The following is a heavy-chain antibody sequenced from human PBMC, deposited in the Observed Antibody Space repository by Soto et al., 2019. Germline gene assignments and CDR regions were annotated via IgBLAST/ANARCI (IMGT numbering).Heavy chain of an antibody. D-gene: IGHD6-13*01. CDR2: IDNDGSST. CDR1: GFTLSNYV. V-gene: IGHV3-74*01. CDR3: AIHLERIAQLGSIDP. Sequence: GGSLRLSCAASGFTLSNYVMNWVRQAPGKGLVWVSHIDNDGSSTNYADSVKGRFTISRDNAKNSLYLQMNSLRAEDTAVYYCAIHLERIAQLGSIDPWGPGTLVTVSS. J-gene: IGHJ5*02.